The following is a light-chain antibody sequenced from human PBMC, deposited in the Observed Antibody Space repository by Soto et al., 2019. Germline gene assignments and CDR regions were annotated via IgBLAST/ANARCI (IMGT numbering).Light chain of an antibody. CDR1: SSDVNDYKY. J-gene: IGLJ1*01. CDR2: DVS. CDR3: QSFDGSLSGYV. Sequence: QSALTQPRSVSGSPGQSVTISCTGTSSDVNDYKYVSWYQQHPGKAPKMMIYDVSKRPSGVPDRFSGSKSGTSASLAITGLQAEDEADYYCQSFDGSLSGYVFGTGTKLTVL. V-gene: IGLV2-11*01.